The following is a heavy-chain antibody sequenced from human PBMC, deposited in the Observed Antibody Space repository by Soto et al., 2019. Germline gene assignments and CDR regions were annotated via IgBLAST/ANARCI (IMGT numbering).Heavy chain of an antibody. CDR1: GFSLSTGGVG. CDR3: AHRRPEGSSGLQNPNGFDP. D-gene: IGHD6-19*01. J-gene: IGHJ5*02. Sequence: SGPTLVNPTQTLTLTCTVSGFSLSTGGVGVGWIRQPPGKALEWLALIYCNDDKRYSPSLKSRLTMTKDTSKNQVVLTLTNMDPVDTAPYYCAHRRPEGSSGLQNPNGFDPWGQGTLVTVSS. CDR2: IYCNDDK. V-gene: IGHV2-5*01.